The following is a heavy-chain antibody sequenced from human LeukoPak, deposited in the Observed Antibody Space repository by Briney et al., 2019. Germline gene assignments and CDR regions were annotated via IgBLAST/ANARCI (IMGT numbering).Heavy chain of an antibody. D-gene: IGHD6-6*01. Sequence: GGSLRLSCAASRFTFSNYGMDWVRQAPGKGLEWLSYISSSSSSIYYADSVKGRFTISRDNAKNSLFLQMNSLRAEDTAVYYCARGGAARPDYWGQGTLVTVSS. V-gene: IGHV3-48*01. CDR1: RFTFSNYG. J-gene: IGHJ4*02. CDR3: ARGGAARPDY. CDR2: ISSSSSSI.